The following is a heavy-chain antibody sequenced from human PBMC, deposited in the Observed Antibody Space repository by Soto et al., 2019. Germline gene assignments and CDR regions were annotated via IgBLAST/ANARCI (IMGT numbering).Heavy chain of an antibody. CDR2: SHHSGDT. CDR3: ARGDSQVSSVFDY. J-gene: IGHJ4*02. Sequence: QVELQESGPGLVKPSQTLSLTCTVTGGPFPNGGYYWSWIRQEPGKGLEWIGYSHHSGDTSYNPSLRSRVTRSTDTSKTQFSLRLRPVTSADTAVYYGARGDSQVSSVFDYWGQGMLVTVSS. CDR1: GGPFPNGGYY. D-gene: IGHD2-21*01. V-gene: IGHV4-31*03.